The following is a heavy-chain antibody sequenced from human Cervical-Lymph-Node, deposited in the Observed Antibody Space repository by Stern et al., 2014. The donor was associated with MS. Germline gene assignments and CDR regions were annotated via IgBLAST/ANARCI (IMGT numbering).Heavy chain of an antibody. D-gene: IGHD3-22*01. J-gene: IGHJ4*02. CDR1: GDTFTSRS. Sequence: VQLVESGGHLVQPGGSLRLSCAVSGDTFTSRSMNYVRQAPEHGLEWMAYIYISSENIYYADSVKGRFTISRDNARDSLNLQMNSLRVEVTTIYYGARMYYFDFSGPPRRTFFDSWGQGTLVTVSS. CDR3: ARMYYFDFSGPPRRTFFDS. V-gene: IGHV3-48*01. CDR2: IYISSENI.